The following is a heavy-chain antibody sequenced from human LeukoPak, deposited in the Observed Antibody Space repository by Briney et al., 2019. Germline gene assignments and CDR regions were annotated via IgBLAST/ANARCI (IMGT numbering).Heavy chain of an antibody. CDR1: GYSISSAYY. CDR2: IYHSGNT. CDR3: ARSIYGVGPFDY. V-gene: IGHV4-38-2*02. J-gene: IGHJ4*02. D-gene: IGHD6-6*01. Sequence: SETLSLTCTVSGYSISSAYYWGWIRQPPGRGLEWIGNIYHSGNTYYNPSLKSRVSISVDTSKNQFSLKLSSVTAADTAVYYCARSIYGVGPFDYWGQGTLVTVFS.